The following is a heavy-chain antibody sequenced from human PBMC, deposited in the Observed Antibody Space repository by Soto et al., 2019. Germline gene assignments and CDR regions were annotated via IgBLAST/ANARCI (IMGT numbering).Heavy chain of an antibody. CDR1: GGSISSSSYY. Sequence: SETLSLTCTVSGGSISSSSYYWGWIRQPPGKGLEWIGSIYYSGSTYYNPSLKSRVTISVDTSKNQFSLKLSSVTAADTAVYYCARPKDYDDCLDLWGQGTLVTVSS. CDR3: ARPKDYDDCLDL. V-gene: IGHV4-39*01. J-gene: IGHJ4*02. D-gene: IGHD3-22*01. CDR2: IYYSGST.